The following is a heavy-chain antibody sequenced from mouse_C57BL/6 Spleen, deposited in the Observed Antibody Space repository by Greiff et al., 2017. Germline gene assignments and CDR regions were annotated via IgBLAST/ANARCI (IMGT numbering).Heavy chain of an antibody. CDR3: ARNPPLYDYYLGWYFDV. Sequence: VHLVESGPGLVQPSQSLSITCTVSGFSLTSYGVHWVRQSPGTGLEWLGVIWSGGSTDYNAAFISRLSISKDNSKSQVFFKRNSVQADDTAIYYCARNPPLYDYYLGWYFDVWGTGTTVTVSS. J-gene: IGHJ1*03. CDR1: GFSLTSYG. D-gene: IGHD2-4*01. CDR2: IWSGGST. V-gene: IGHV2-2*01.